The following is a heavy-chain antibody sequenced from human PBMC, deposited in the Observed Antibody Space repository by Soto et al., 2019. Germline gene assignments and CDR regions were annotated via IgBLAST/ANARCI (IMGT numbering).Heavy chain of an antibody. V-gene: IGHV3-74*01. J-gene: IGHJ4*02. CDR3: ARNGLTAVIGVDFDY. CDR2: IKSDGSST. CDR1: GFTFSDYY. D-gene: IGHD2-21*01. Sequence: GGSLRLSCAASGFTFSDYYMSWIRQAPGKGLVWVSRIKSDGSSTTYADSVKGRFTISRDNAKNTLYLQMNSLRVDDTAVYYCARNGLTAVIGVDFDYWGQGTLVTVSS.